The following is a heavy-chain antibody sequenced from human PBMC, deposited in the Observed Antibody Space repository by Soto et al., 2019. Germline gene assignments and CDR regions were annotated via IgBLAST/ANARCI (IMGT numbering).Heavy chain of an antibody. CDR1: GYTFTSYA. D-gene: IGHD2-2*02. J-gene: IGHJ4*02. CDR2: INAGNGNT. CDR3: ARGITCSSTSCYNIDY. Sequence: QVQLVQSGAEVKKPGASVKVSCKASGYTFTSYAMHWVRQAPGQRLEWMGWINAGNGNTKYSQKFQGRVTITRDTSASTAYMELSRLRSEDTAVYYCARGITCSSTSCYNIDYWGQGTLVTVSS. V-gene: IGHV1-3*01.